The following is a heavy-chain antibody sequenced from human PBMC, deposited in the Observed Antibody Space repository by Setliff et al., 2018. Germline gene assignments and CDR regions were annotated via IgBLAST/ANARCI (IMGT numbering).Heavy chain of an antibody. CDR2: VYSNVGT. D-gene: IGHD6-13*01. V-gene: IGHV4-4*07. CDR1: GGSINNYY. J-gene: IGHJ4*02. Sequence: SETLSLTCTVSGGSINNYYWSWIRQPAGKGLEWIGRVYSNVGTNFNPSLKSRVTMSVDASKNQISLKLMSVTAADTAVYYCARQGASGAPHYWGQGTLVTVSS. CDR3: ARQGASGAPHY.